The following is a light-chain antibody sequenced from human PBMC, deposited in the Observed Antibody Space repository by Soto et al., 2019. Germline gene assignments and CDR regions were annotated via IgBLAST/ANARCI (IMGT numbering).Light chain of an antibody. CDR2: GVS. V-gene: IGKV3-20*01. Sequence: EIVLTQSPGTLSLSPGERATLSCRASQSVSSSLAWYQQKPGQAPRLLIHGVSSRATGIPDRFSGSGSGTDFTLTISRLEPEDFAVYYCQQYNDWPLTFGQGTKVEI. CDR3: QQYNDWPLT. CDR1: QSVSSS. J-gene: IGKJ1*01.